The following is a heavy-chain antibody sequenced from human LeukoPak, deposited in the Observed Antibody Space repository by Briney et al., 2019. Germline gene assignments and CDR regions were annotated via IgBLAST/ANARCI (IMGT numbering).Heavy chain of an antibody. CDR1: GFTFSSYA. V-gene: IGHV3-21*01. CDR2: ISSSSSYI. D-gene: IGHD6-13*01. J-gene: IGHJ4*02. CDR3: ARDRIAAAGTCDY. Sequence: GGSLRLSCAASGFTFSSYAMSWVRQAPGKGLEWVSSISSSSSYIYYADSVKGRFTISRDNAKNSLYLQMNSLRAEDTAVYYCARDRIAAAGTCDYWGQGTLVTVSS.